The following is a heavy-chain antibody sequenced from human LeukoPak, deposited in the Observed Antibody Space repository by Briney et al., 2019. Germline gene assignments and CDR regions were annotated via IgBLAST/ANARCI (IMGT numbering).Heavy chain of an antibody. Sequence: HPGGSLRLSCAASGFTFSSYAMSWVRQAPGKGLEWVSAISGSGGSTYYADSVKGRFTISRDNSKNTLYLQMNSLRAEDTAVYYCAKCCSGGSCYDPSLPSRTSSYYFDYWGQGTLVTVSS. CDR2: ISGSGGST. J-gene: IGHJ4*02. CDR1: GFTFSSYA. V-gene: IGHV3-23*01. CDR3: AKCCSGGSCYDPSLPSRTSSYYFDY. D-gene: IGHD2-15*01.